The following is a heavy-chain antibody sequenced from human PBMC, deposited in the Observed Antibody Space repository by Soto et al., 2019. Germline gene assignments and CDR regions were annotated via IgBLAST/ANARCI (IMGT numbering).Heavy chain of an antibody. V-gene: IGHV3-30*18. J-gene: IGHJ4*02. CDR2: ISYDGSNK. CDR1: GFTFSSYG. CDR3: AKAWRVVVVSGAVDY. Sequence: PGGSLRLSCAASGFTFSSYGMHWVRQAPGKGLEWVAVISYDGSNKYYADSVKGRFTISRDNSKNTLYLQMNSLRAEDTAVYYCAKAWRVVVVSGAVDYWGQGTLVTVSS. D-gene: IGHD3-22*01.